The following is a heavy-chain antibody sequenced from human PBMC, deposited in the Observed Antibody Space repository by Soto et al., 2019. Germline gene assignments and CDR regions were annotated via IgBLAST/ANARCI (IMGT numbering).Heavy chain of an antibody. D-gene: IGHD2-2*01. V-gene: IGHV3-23*01. CDR3: AKDHIVVVPAPGPYYGMDV. J-gene: IGHJ6*02. Sequence: PGGSLRLSCAASGFTFSSYAMSWVRQAPGKGLEWVSAISGSGGSTYYADSVKGRFTISRDNSKNTLYLQMNSLRAEDTAVYYCAKDHIVVVPAPGPYYGMDVWGQGTTVTVSS. CDR2: ISGSGGST. CDR1: GFTFSSYA.